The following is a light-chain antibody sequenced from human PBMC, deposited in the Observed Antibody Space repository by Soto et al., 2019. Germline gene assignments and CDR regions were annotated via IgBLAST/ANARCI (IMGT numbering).Light chain of an antibody. CDR1: QSVSSN. V-gene: IGKV3-15*01. CDR3: QQYNNWPRT. Sequence: EIVMTQSPATLSVSPGERAALSCRASQSVSSNLAWYQQRPGQPPRLLIYGASTRATGIPARFSGSGSGTEFSLTISSLQSEDFAVYYCQQYNNWPRTFGLGTKVDI. J-gene: IGKJ1*01. CDR2: GAS.